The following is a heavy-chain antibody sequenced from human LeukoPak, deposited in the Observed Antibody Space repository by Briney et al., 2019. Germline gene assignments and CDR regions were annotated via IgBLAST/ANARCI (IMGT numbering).Heavy chain of an antibody. CDR1: GFTFKNYA. J-gene: IGHJ4*02. CDR2: VSGSGSDT. Sequence: GGSPRLSCAASGFTFKNYAMNWVRQAPGKGPEWVARVSGSGSDTFYADSVRGRFTISRDNSKNTLYLQMSSLRAEDTARYYCAKDSDISGCFDYWGPGTPVTVSS. CDR3: AKDSDISGCFDY. V-gene: IGHV3-23*01. D-gene: IGHD1-26*01.